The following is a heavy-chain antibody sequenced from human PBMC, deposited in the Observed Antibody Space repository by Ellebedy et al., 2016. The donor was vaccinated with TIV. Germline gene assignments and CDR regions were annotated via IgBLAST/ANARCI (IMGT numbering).Heavy chain of an antibody. D-gene: IGHD3-10*01. CDR2: IKKDGIDE. V-gene: IGHV3-7*05. CDR3: TREPLDYYGSEAFDV. Sequence: GESLKISCTASGFPFSNFWRSRVRQAPGKGLEWVANIKKDGIDEYYVESVKGRFTISRDNAATSLYLQMNSLRAEETDVYYCTREPLDYYGSEAFDVWGQGTMVTVSS. J-gene: IGHJ3*01. CDR1: GFPFSNFW.